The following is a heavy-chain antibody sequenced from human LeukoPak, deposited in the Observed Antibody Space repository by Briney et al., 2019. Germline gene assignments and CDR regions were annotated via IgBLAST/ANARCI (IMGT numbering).Heavy chain of an antibody. CDR1: GFTFDDYA. CDR3: AKDQNPAYYYYDMEA. J-gene: IGHJ6*03. V-gene: IGHV3-9*01. CDR2: ISWNSGSI. D-gene: IGHD2/OR15-2a*01. Sequence: GGSLRLSCAASGFTFDDYAMHWVRQAPGKGLEWVSGISWNSGSIGYADSVKGRFTISRDNAKNSLYLQMNSLRAADTALSYCAKDQNPAYYYYDMEAWGKGTTVTISS.